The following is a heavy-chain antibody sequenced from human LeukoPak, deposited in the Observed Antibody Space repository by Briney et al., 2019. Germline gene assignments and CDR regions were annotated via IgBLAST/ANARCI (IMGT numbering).Heavy chain of an antibody. CDR2: INWDGGST. J-gene: IGHJ3*02. CDR1: GFTFDDYG. D-gene: IGHD6-19*01. CDR3: ARTVSSAGWSDDAFDI. V-gene: IGHV3-20*04. Sequence: GGSLRLSCAASGFTFDDYGMSWARHAPGKGLECVSGINWDGGSTGYADSVKGRFTISRDNAKNFLYLQMNSLRAEDTALYYCARTVSSAGWSDDAFDIWGQGTMVTVSS.